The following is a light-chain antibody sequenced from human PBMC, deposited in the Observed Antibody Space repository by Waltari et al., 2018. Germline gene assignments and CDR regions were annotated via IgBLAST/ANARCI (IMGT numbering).Light chain of an antibody. CDR3: QQYRT. Sequence: EIVLTQSPGTLSLSPGERATLSCRANQSVTSNYLAWYQQKPGQPPRLLIYGVSSRATGIPDRFSGSGSGTDFTLTISRLEPEDFAVYYCQQYRTFGQGTKVEIK. CDR1: QSVTSNY. J-gene: IGKJ1*01. V-gene: IGKV3-20*01. CDR2: GVS.